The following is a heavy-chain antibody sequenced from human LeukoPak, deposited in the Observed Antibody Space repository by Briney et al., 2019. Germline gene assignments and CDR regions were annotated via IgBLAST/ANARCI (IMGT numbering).Heavy chain of an antibody. CDR3: AKDYEPLVGVHRWGDWFDP. D-gene: IGHD1-26*01. CDR1: GFSFSTYG. Sequence: GGSLRLSCVGTGFSFSTYGMTWVRQAPGKGLEWVSLISGTGGSIYYAESVKGRFTISRDNFKNTMYLQMNSLRAEDTAVYYCAKDYEPLVGVHRWGDWFDPWGQGTLVTVSS. J-gene: IGHJ5*02. V-gene: IGHV3-23*01. CDR2: ISGTGGSI.